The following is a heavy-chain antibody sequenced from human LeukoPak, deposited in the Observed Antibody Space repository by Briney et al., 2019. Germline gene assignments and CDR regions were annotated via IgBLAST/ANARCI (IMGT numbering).Heavy chain of an antibody. CDR3: ARNYGSGISSPPSIETWFDP. CDR1: GGSISSSSYY. CDR2: IHYSGIT. J-gene: IGHJ5*02. D-gene: IGHD3-10*01. V-gene: IGHV4-39*01. Sequence: SETLSLTCTVSGGSISSSSYYWGWIRQPPGKGVEWIGSIHYSGITYYNPSLNSRVTTSVDTSKNQFSLKLSSVTAADTAVYYCARNYGSGISSPPSIETWFDPWGQGTLVTVSS.